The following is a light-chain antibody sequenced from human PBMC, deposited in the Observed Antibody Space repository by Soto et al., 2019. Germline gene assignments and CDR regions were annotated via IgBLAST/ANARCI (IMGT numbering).Light chain of an antibody. CDR2: EVS. Sequence: QSALTQPASVSGSPGQSITISCTGTSSDVGSYKYVSWYQQPPGQAPKLMLYEVSDRPSGLYSRFSGSKAGNSAALTRSGFQTEDKAYYYCSEYTSSSPLFGTGTKLTVL. J-gene: IGLJ1*01. CDR1: SSDVGSYKY. V-gene: IGLV2-14*01. CDR3: SEYTSSSPL.